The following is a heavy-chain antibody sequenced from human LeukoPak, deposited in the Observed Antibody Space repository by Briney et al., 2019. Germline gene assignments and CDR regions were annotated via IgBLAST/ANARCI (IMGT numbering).Heavy chain of an antibody. CDR3: LNGVFQAPYGMDV. D-gene: IGHD2-8*01. J-gene: IGHJ6*02. Sequence: ASVRVSCKVSGYTLTELSMHWVRQAPGKGLEWMGGFDPEDGETIYAQKFQGRVTMTEDTSTDTAYMELSSLRSEDTAVYYCLNGVFQAPYGMDVWGQGTTVTVSS. CDR1: GYTLTELS. V-gene: IGHV1-24*01. CDR2: FDPEDGET.